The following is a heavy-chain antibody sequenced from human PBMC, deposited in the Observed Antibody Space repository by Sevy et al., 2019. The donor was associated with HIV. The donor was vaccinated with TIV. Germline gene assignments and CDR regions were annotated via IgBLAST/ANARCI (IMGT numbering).Heavy chain of an antibody. CDR2: IKQDGSEK. J-gene: IGHJ5*02. V-gene: IGHV3-7*03. CDR3: ASVGLVAANLNWFDP. D-gene: IGHD2-2*01. CDR1: GFTFSSYW. Sequence: GGSLRLSCAASGFTFSSYWMSWVRQAPGKGLEWVANIKQDGSEKYYVDSVKGRFTISIDNAKNSLYLQRNSLRAEDTAVYYCASVGLVAANLNWFDPWGQGTLVTVSS.